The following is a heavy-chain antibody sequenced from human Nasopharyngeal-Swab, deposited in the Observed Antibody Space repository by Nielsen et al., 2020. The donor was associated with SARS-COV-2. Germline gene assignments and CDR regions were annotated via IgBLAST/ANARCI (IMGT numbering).Heavy chain of an antibody. D-gene: IGHD3-10*01. CDR2: IWYYGTNT. J-gene: IGHJ6*03. CDR3: AKGFLDYYYYMDV. V-gene: IGHV3-33*06. Sequence: GESLKISCAASGFTFSRYAMHWVRQAPGKGLEWVTLIWYYGTNTYYADSVKGRFTISRDNSKNTVYLHMNSLRAEDTAIYYCAKGFLDYYYYMDVWGKGTTVTVSS. CDR1: GFTFSRYA.